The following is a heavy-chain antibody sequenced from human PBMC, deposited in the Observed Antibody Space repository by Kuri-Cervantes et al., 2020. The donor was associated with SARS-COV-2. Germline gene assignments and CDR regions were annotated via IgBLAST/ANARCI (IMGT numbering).Heavy chain of an antibody. V-gene: IGHV1-69*13. Sequence: AVKVSCKASVGTFSSYAISWVRQAPGQGLEWMGGIIPIFGTANYAQKFQGRVTITADESTSTAYMELSSLRSEDTAVYYCARVGDCSSTSCRYYFDYWGQGTLVTVSS. CDR2: IIPIFGTA. CDR3: ARVGDCSSTSCRYYFDY. CDR1: VGTFSSYA. D-gene: IGHD2-2*01. J-gene: IGHJ4*02.